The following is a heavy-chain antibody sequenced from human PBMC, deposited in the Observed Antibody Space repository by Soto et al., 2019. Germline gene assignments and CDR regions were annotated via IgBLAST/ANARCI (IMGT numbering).Heavy chain of an antibody. D-gene: IGHD6-6*01. V-gene: IGHV4-59*01. J-gene: IGHJ4*02. Sequence: LSLTCTVSGGSISDFYWSWIRQPPGKGLEWIGYIYYSGSTNYNPSLKSRVTISVDTSKNQFSLNLRSMSPADTAVYYCARVGGLAARTFDYWGPGTMVTVYS. CDR2: IYYSGST. CDR1: GGSISDFY. CDR3: ARVGGLAARTFDY.